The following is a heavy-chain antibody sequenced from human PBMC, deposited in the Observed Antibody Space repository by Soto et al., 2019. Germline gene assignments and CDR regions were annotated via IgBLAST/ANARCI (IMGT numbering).Heavy chain of an antibody. CDR2: ISYDGSNK. V-gene: IGHV3-30-3*01. Sequence: GGSLRLSCAASGFTFSSYAMHWVRQAPGKGLEWVAVISYDGSNKYYADSVKGRFTISRDNSKNTLYLQMNSLRAEDTAVYYCARERGFDYDSSGYYYGYYYGMDVWGQGTTVTVSS. D-gene: IGHD3-22*01. J-gene: IGHJ6*02. CDR1: GFTFSSYA. CDR3: ARERGFDYDSSGYYYGYYYGMDV.